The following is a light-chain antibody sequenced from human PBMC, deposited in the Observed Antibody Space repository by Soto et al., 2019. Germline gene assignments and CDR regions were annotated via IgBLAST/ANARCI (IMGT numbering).Light chain of an antibody. V-gene: IGKV1-39*01. CDR3: QHSYTAPPFT. CDR2: AAS. J-gene: IGKJ2*01. CDR1: QNIYNY. Sequence: DIQMTQSPSSLSASVGASVTITCRASQNIYNYLNWYQQKPGKAPRLLIYAASTLHSGVPSRFTGSGSGTDFCLTINGLQPEDFATYYCQHSYTAPPFTFGQGTRLEI.